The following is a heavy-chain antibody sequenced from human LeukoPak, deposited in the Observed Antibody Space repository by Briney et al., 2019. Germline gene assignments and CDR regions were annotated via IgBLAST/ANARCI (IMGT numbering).Heavy chain of an antibody. CDR3: AKDGSWGDYYFYFYMDV. CDR2: ISGSGHYT. Sequence: GGSLRLSCEASGSGFTFGNFGMSWVRQAPGKGLEWLSGISGSGHYTYYADSVKGRSTISRDNSKNTLYIEMNSLRAEDTAVYYCAKDGSWGDYYFYFYMDVWGKGTTVTVSS. V-gene: IGHV3-23*01. J-gene: IGHJ6*03. D-gene: IGHD3-16*01. CDR1: GSGFTFGNFG.